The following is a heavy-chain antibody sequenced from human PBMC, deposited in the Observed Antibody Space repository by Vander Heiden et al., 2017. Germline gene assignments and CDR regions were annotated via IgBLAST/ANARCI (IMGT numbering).Heavy chain of an antibody. CDR3: AKVIPGAYYDILTGYFDY. CDR2: ISGSGGST. J-gene: IGHJ4*02. D-gene: IGHD3-9*01. Sequence: EVQLLESGGGLVQPGGSLRLSCAASGFTFSSHALSWVRQAPGKGLEWVSAISGSGGSTYYADSVKGRFTISRDNSKNTLYLQMNSLRAEDTAVYYCAKVIPGAYYDILTGYFDYWGQGTLVTVSS. CDR1: GFTFSSHA. V-gene: IGHV3-23*01.